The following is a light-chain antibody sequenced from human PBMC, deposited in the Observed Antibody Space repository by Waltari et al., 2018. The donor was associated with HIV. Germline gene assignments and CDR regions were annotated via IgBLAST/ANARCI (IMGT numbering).Light chain of an antibody. CDR3: QESFSTPPEYT. V-gene: IGKV1-39*01. Sequence: DIQMTQSPSSLSASVGDRVTITCRASQNIFSYLNWYQQKPGTAPKLLIYTASPLQSGVPSRFSGSGSGTDFTLTISSLQPEDFATYYCQESFSTPPEYTFGQGTKLEIK. CDR1: QNIFSY. CDR2: TAS. J-gene: IGKJ2*01.